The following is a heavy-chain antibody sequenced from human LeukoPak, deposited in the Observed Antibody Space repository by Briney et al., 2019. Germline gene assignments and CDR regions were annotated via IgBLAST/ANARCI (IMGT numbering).Heavy chain of an antibody. CDR1: GFTFDDYA. V-gene: IGHV3-43*02. CDR2: ISGDGGST. J-gene: IGHJ3*02. CDR3: ASGDTMIVVPLDAFDI. Sequence: PGGSLRLSCAASGFTFDDYAMHWVRQAPGKGLEWVSLISGDGGSTYYADSVKGRFTISRDNSKNSLYLQMNSPRTEDTALYYCASGDTMIVVPLDAFDIWGQGTMVTVSS. D-gene: IGHD3-22*01.